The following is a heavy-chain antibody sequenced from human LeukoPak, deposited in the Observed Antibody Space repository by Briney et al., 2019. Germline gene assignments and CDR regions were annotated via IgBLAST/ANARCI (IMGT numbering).Heavy chain of an antibody. Sequence: PSETLSLTCTVSGGSIRSSYYYWGWIRQPPGKGLEWIGSIYDSGSTNYNPSLKSRVTISVDTSKNQFSLKLSSVTAADTAVYYCARPGRIAVSHRNWFDPWGQGTLVTVSS. CDR3: ARPGRIAVSHRNWFDP. J-gene: IGHJ5*02. CDR1: GGSIRSSYYY. V-gene: IGHV4-39*07. CDR2: IYDSGST. D-gene: IGHD6-19*01.